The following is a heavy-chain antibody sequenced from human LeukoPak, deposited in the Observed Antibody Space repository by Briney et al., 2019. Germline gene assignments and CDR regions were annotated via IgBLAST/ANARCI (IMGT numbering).Heavy chain of an antibody. CDR3: ARGGYSSSWYDHDAFDI. Sequence: ASVKVSCKASGYTFTGYYMHWVRQAPGQGLEWMGRINPNSGGTNYAQKFQGRVNMTRDTSISTAYMELSRLRSAATAVYYCARGGYSSSWYDHDAFDIWGQGTMVTVSS. V-gene: IGHV1-2*06. D-gene: IGHD6-13*01. CDR2: INPNSGGT. CDR1: GYTFTGYY. J-gene: IGHJ3*02.